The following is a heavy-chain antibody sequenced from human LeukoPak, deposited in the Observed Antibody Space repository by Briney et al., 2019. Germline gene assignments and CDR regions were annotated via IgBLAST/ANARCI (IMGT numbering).Heavy chain of an antibody. CDR3: ARGDLRRDGFNYPFDI. CDR1: GDSLSGYH. D-gene: IGHD5-24*01. V-gene: IGHV4-4*07. J-gene: IGHJ3*02. Sequence: SETLSLTCSVSGDSLSGYHWSWIRQSAGKGLEWIGRIYVSGNTNYNPSLKGRVTMAVDTSKNQFSLSLNSVTAADTAVYYCARGDLRRDGFNYPFDIWGQGTMVTVSS. CDR2: IYVSGNT.